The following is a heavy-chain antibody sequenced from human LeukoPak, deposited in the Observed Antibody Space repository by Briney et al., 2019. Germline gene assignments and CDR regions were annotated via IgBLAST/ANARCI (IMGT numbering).Heavy chain of an antibody. CDR1: GYTFTDYF. J-gene: IGHJ5*02. V-gene: IGHV1-2*02. D-gene: IGHD3-16*01. CDR2: INPKNGGT. Sequence: GASVKVSCKASGYTFTDYFLHWVRQAPGQGLEWTGWINPKNGGTNYAQKFQGRVTMTSDTSISTGNMELSRLRYDDTAVYYCAKAYEYGWFDPWGQGTLVTVSS. CDR3: AKAYEYGWFDP.